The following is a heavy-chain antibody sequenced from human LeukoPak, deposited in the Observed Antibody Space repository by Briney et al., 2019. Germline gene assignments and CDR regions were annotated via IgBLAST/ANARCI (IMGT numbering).Heavy chain of an antibody. CDR1: GFTFTSSV. D-gene: IGHD1-26*01. CDR2: IVVGSGNT. V-gene: IGHV1-58*02. CDR3: AAGIGSRPEYFHY. Sequence: VASVKVSCKASGFTFTSSVMQWVRQARGQRLEWIGWIVVGSGNTSYAQKFQERVTITRDKSTSTAYMELSSLRSEDTAVYYCAAGIGSRPEYFHYWGQGTLVTVSS. J-gene: IGHJ1*01.